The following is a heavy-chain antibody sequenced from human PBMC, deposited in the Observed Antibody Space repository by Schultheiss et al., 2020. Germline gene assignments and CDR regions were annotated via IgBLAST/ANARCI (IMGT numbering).Heavy chain of an antibody. Sequence: SETLSLTCTVSGGSISSGGYYWSWIRQPPGKGLEWIGYIYYSGSTNYNPSLKSRVTISVDTSKNQFSLKLSSVTAADTAVYYCARARTIGRKGPQYFQHWGQGTLVNVSS. CDR3: ARARTIGRKGPQYFQH. D-gene: IGHD2-8*01. CDR2: IYYSGST. CDR1: GGSISSGGYY. J-gene: IGHJ1*01. V-gene: IGHV4-61*08.